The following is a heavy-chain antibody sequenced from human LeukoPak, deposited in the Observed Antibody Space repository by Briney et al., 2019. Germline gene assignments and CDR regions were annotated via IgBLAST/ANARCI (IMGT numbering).Heavy chain of an antibody. CDR3: ARHAAIGGSGWYGFDY. D-gene: IGHD6-19*01. J-gene: IGHJ4*02. V-gene: IGHV4-59*08. CDR1: GGSISSYY. CDR2: IYYSGST. Sequence: SETLSLTCTVSGGSISSYYWSWIRQPPGKGLEWIGYIYYSGSTNYNPSLKSRVTISVDTSKNQFSLKLSSVTAADTAVYYCARHAAIGGSGWYGFDYWGQGTLATVSS.